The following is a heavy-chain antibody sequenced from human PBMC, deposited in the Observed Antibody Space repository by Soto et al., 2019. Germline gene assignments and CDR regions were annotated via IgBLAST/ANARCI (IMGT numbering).Heavy chain of an antibody. J-gene: IGHJ4*02. CDR3: AHRRTGGPLDY. CDR1: GNTVPNYA. V-gene: IGHV1-3*01. Sequence: ASVKVSCKASGNTVPNYAIHWVRQAPGQRLEWMGWINGGNGNTYYSEHFQGRLTITKDTSKNQVVLTMTNMDPVDTATYYCAHRRTGGPLDYWGQGTLVTVSS. CDR2: INGGNGNT. D-gene: IGHD3-10*01.